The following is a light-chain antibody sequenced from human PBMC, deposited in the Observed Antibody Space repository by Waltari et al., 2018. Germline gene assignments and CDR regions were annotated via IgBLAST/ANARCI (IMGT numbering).Light chain of an antibody. CDR3: CSYAGRYTSV. CDR2: DVY. CDR1: SSDVGAYTF. J-gene: IGLJ2*01. V-gene: IGLV2-11*01. Sequence: QSALTQPRSVSGSPGQSVTFSCTGTSSDVGAYTFVSWYQVHPGKVPKLMLYDVYKRPSGVQGRFSGSKAGNTASLTISGLQTEDEADYDCCSYAGRYTSVFGGGTKVTVL.